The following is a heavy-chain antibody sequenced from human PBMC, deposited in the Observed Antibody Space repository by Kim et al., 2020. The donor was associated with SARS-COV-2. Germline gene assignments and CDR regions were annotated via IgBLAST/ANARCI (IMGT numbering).Heavy chain of an antibody. CDR1: GFTFSDYY. Sequence: GGSLRLSCAASGFTFSDYYMSWIRQAPGKGLEWVSYISSSSSYTNYADSVKGRCTISRDNAKNSLYLQMNSLRAEDTAVYYCARGANYGDYEGPTPLFDYWGQGTLVTVSS. V-gene: IGHV3-11*06. J-gene: IGHJ4*02. D-gene: IGHD4-17*01. CDR3: ARGANYGDYEGPTPLFDY. CDR2: ISSSSSYT.